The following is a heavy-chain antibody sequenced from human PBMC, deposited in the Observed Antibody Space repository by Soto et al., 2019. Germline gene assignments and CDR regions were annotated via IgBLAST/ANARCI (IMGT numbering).Heavy chain of an antibody. CDR2: MYHTGNT. CDR1: GGSISSDGYY. D-gene: IGHD2-2*01. CDR3: ARGGGMCSNSRWLANPQFYYGMDV. Sequence: QVQLQESGPGLVQPSQTLSLTCTVSGGSISSDGYYWSWIRQPPGKGLEWIGFMYHTGNTYYTPSLKSRITLSASNAHYQCPLELGFGAAGGPAVYYCARGGGMCSNSRWLANPQFYYGMDVLGQGTTVTVSS. V-gene: IGHV4-30-4*01. J-gene: IGHJ6*02.